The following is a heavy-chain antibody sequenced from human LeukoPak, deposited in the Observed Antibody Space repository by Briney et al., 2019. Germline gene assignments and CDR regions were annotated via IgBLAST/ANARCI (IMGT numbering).Heavy chain of an antibody. J-gene: IGHJ4*02. CDR2: ITLSSSIM. CDR3: AREPTYSSSWYTTCDY. V-gene: IGHV3-48*01. D-gene: IGHD6-13*01. Sequence: GGSLRLSCAASGFTFSNYNMNWVRQAPGKGLEWVSYITLSSSIMYYADSVKGRFTISRDNAKNSLYLQMHSLRAEDTAVYYCAREPTYSSSWYTTCDYWGQGTLVTVSS. CDR1: GFTFSNYN.